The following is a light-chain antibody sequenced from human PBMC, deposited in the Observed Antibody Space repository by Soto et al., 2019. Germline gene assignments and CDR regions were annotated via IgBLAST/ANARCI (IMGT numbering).Light chain of an antibody. CDR2: RAS. CDR1: PSISSSY. CDR3: QHYNNWPWT. Sequence: EIVLTQSPGTLSLSPGERATLSCRASPSISSSYLAWYQQKPGQAPRLLVYRASTRTLGIPARFSGSESGTEFTLTISSLQSEDFAVYYCQHYNNWPWTFGQGTNVDIK. J-gene: IGKJ1*01. V-gene: IGKV3-15*01.